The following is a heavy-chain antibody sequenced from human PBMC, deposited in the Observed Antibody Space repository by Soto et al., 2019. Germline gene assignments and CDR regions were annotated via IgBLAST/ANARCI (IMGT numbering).Heavy chain of an antibody. J-gene: IGHJ4*02. CDR1: GFTFRSYA. CDR2: ISYDEGDK. CDR3: ARDLSVAGPDY. D-gene: IGHD6-19*01. V-gene: IGHV3-30*03. Sequence: GGSLRLSCAASGFTFRSYAMHWVRQAPGKGLEWVAVISYDEGDKYYADSLKGRFTISRDNSKNTLYLQMNSLRGEDTAVYYCARDLSVAGPDYWGQGTLVTVSS.